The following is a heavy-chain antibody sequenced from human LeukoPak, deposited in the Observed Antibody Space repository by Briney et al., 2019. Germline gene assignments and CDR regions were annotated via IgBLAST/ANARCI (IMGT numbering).Heavy chain of an antibody. CDR2: INPSGGST. CDR1: GYTFTSYY. J-gene: IGHJ6*02. D-gene: IGHD2-2*02. V-gene: IGHV1-46*01. Sequence: ASVKVSCKASGYTFTSYYMHWVRQAPGQGLEWMGLINPSGGSTSYAQKFQGRVTMTRDTSTSTVYMELSSLRSEDTAVYYCARDRGGCSSTSCYNYYYYYYGMDVWGQGTTVTVSS. CDR3: ARDRGGCSSTSCYNYYYYYYGMDV.